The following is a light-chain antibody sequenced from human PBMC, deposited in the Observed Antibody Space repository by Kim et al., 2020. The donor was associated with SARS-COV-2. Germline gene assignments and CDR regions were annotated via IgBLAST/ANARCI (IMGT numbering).Light chain of an antibody. CDR2: ATS. CDR3: QKHNSAPWT. CDR1: QSINNY. Sequence: ASVEERIPIAYRASQSINNYLARYQQRPGKVPTLLIYATSTLQSVVPSRFSGSGSGTDFTLTISSLQPEDVATYYCQKHNSAPWTFGQGTKVDIK. J-gene: IGKJ1*01. V-gene: IGKV1-27*01.